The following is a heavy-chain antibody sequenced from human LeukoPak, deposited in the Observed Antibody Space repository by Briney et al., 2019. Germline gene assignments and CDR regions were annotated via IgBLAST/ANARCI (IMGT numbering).Heavy chain of an antibody. CDR2: IHTSGST. CDR3: ATDRPAVFGDNVIVPTEIGWFDP. Sequence: SETLSLTCTVSGGSISSGSLYWSWIRQPAGKGLEWIGRIHTSGSTNYSPSLKSRVTISVDTSKNRFSLNLRSVTAADTAVYHCATDRPAVFGDNVIVPTEIGWFDPWGQGTLVTVSS. D-gene: IGHD2-21*01. CDR1: GGSISSGSLY. V-gene: IGHV4-61*02. J-gene: IGHJ5*02.